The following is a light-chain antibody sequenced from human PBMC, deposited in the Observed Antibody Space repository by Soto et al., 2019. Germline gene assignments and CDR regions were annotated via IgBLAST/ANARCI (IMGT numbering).Light chain of an antibody. CDR1: QSISSW. V-gene: IGKV1-5*03. CDR3: KQYNSLWT. CDR2: KSC. J-gene: IGKJ1*01. Sequence: DIQMTQSPSTLSASVGDRVTITCRSSQSISSWLAWYQQKPGKSPKLLICKSCSLDRGVPSRFSGSGSGTEFTLTISSLQPDDFAAHYCKQYNSLWTFGQGPKVEIK.